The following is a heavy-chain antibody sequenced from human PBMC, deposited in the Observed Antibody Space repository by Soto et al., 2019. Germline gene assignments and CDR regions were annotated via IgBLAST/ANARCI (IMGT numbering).Heavy chain of an antibody. J-gene: IGHJ5*02. CDR2: IYYSGST. CDR3: ARGPPPLGYYGSGSYCFDP. V-gene: IGHV4-30-4*01. Sequence: SETLSLTCTVSGGSISSGDYYWSWIRQPPGKGLEWIGYIYYSGSTYYNPSLKSRVTISVDTSKNQFSLKLSSVTAADTAVYYCARGPPPLGYYGSGSYCFDPWGQGTLVTSPQ. CDR1: GGSISSGDYY. D-gene: IGHD3-10*01.